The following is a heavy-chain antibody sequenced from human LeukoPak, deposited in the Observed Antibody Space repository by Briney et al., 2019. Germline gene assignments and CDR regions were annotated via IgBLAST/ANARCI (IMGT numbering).Heavy chain of an antibody. J-gene: IGHJ4*02. CDR2: INPNSGGT. D-gene: IGHD2-2*01. CDR1: GYTFTGYY. CDR3: ARDPVWDSSSTGD. Sequence: ASVKVSCKASGYTFTGYYMHWVRQAPGQGLEWMGWINPNSGGTNYAQKFQGRVTMTRDTSISTAYMELSRLRSDDTAVYYCARDPVWDSSSTGDWGQGTLVTVSS. V-gene: IGHV1-2*02.